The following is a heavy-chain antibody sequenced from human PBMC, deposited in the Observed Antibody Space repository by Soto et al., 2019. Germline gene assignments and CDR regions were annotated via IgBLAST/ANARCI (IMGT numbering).Heavy chain of an antibody. CDR3: ARARGIAAAEYYFDY. J-gene: IGHJ4*02. CDR1: GGTFSSYA. CDR2: IIPIFGTA. V-gene: IGHV1-69*13. Sequence: ASVKVSCKASGGTFSSYAISWVRQAPGQGLEWMGGIIPIFGTANYAQKFQGRVTITADESTSTAYMELSSLRSEDTAVYYCARARGIAAAEYYFDYWGQGTLVTVSS. D-gene: IGHD6-13*01.